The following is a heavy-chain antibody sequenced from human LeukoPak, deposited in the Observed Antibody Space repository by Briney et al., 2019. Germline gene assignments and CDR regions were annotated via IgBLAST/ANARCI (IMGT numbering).Heavy chain of an antibody. D-gene: IGHD5-24*01. J-gene: IGHJ5*02. CDR1: GFTFSIYG. Sequence: PGGSLRLSCAASGFTFSIYGMSWVRQAPGKGLEWVSAISVSGGSTYYADSVKGRFTISRDNSNSTLYLQMNSLSAEDTAVYYCAKGAVEMATRFDPWGRGTLVTVSS. CDR2: ISVSGGST. V-gene: IGHV3-23*01. CDR3: AKGAVEMATRFDP.